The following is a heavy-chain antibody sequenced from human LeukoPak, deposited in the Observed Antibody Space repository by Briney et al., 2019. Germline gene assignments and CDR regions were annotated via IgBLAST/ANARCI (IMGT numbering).Heavy chain of an antibody. V-gene: IGHV1-46*01. CDR1: GYSFTSYY. CDR3: ARSSAYYNEADI. D-gene: IGHD1-26*01. J-gene: IGHJ3*02. Sequence: ASVKVSCKTSGYSFTSYYIHWVRQAPGQGLEWMGIINPSGGSTTYAQKFQGRLTMASDTSTSTVYIELSSLTAEETAMYYCARSSAYYNEADIWGQGTMVTVSS. CDR2: INPSGGST.